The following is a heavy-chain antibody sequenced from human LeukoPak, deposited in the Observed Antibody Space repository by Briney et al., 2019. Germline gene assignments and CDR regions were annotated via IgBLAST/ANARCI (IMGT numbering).Heavy chain of an antibody. CDR3: ARSTPVDTARGYYGMDV. CDR1: GFTVSNNY. J-gene: IGHJ6*02. V-gene: IGHV3-53*04. CDR2: IYSGGST. Sequence: GGSLRLSCAASGFTVSNNYMNWVRQAPGKGLEWVSTIYSGGSTCYADSVKGRFTISRHNSKNTLDLQMNSLRAEDTAVYYCARSTPVDTARGYYGMDVWGQGTTVTVSS. D-gene: IGHD5-18*01.